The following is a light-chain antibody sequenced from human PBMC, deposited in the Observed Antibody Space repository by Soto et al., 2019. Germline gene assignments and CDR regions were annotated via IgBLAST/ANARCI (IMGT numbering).Light chain of an antibody. J-gene: IGLJ3*02. Sequence: QPVLTQSSSASAYLGSSVKLTCTLSSGHNNYIIAWHQQRPGKAPRYLLKVEGSGSYNRMTGVPNRFSGSSSGADRYLSISNLQSEDEADYYCETWDSNTRWVFGGGTQLTVL. CDR1: SGHNNYI. V-gene: IGLV4-60*03. CDR3: ETWDSNTRWV. CDR2: VEGSGSY.